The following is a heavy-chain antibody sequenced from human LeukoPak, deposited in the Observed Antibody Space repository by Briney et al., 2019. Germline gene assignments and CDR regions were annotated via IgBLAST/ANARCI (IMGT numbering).Heavy chain of an antibody. CDR1: GFSFSSYS. D-gene: IGHD2-15*01. CDR2: ISDSSTYI. CDR3: VRVVYCSGGSCPYYFDY. Sequence: GGSLRLSCAASGFSFSSYSMNWVRQAPGKGLEWVSSISDSSTYIFNADPVQGRFTISRDDAKNSLYLQMNSLRVEDTAVYYCVRVVYCSGGSCPYYFDYWGQGTLVTVSS. V-gene: IGHV3-21*01. J-gene: IGHJ4*02.